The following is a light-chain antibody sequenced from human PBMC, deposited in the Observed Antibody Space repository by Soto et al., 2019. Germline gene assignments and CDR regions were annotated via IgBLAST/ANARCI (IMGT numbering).Light chain of an antibody. CDR1: QTFRNL. V-gene: IGKV3-11*01. CDR3: QQRNMWPIT. Sequence: EIVFTQTPATLSLSPGERATLPCRASQTFRNLLDWYQQKPGQPPRLLIYDGYYRATDTPPRFSGSGSGTDFTLTISSLEPEDSAVYYCQQRNMWPITFGQGTRLEIK. CDR2: DGY. J-gene: IGKJ5*01.